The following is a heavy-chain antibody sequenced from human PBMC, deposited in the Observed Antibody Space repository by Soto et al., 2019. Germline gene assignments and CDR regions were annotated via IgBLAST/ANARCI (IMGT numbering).Heavy chain of an antibody. D-gene: IGHD6-19*01. V-gene: IGHV3-11*01. CDR1: GFTFSNYY. Sequence: PGGSLRLSCGASGFTFSNYYMSWIRQAPGKGLEWVSYISSTGRTIYYADSVKGRFTVSRDNAQNSLSLKLNSLRVEDTAVYYCARSYSSGWEFDYWRQGTQVTVPS. CDR3: ARSYSSGWEFDY. CDR2: ISSTGRTI. J-gene: IGHJ4*02.